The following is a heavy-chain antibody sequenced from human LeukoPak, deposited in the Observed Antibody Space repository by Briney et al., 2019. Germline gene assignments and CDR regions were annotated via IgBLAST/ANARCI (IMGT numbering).Heavy chain of an antibody. Sequence: ASVKVSCKASGYTFTVYYMHWVRQAPGQGLEWMGWINPNSGGTNYAQKFQGRVTMTRDTSISTAYMELSRLRSDDTAVYYCARILDVWGSYRYAFDIWGQGTMVTVSS. CDR2: INPNSGGT. CDR3: ARILDVWGSYRYAFDI. J-gene: IGHJ3*02. D-gene: IGHD3-16*02. CDR1: GYTFTVYY. V-gene: IGHV1-2*02.